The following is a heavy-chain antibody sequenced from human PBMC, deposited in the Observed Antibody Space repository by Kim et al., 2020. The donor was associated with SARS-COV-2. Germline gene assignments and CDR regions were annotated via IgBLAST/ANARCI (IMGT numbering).Heavy chain of an antibody. J-gene: IGHJ4*02. CDR3: ARDLPNAAGKGSFDF. Sequence: SETLSLTCAVSGGSITSSNWWSWVRQPPGKGLEWIGEIYHSGSANYNPSLKSRVTISVDKSKNQFSLMLTSVTAADTAVYYCARDLPNAAGKGSFDFWCQGTLVTVSS. D-gene: IGHD6-13*01. CDR1: GGSITSSNW. CDR2: IYHSGSA. V-gene: IGHV4-4*02.